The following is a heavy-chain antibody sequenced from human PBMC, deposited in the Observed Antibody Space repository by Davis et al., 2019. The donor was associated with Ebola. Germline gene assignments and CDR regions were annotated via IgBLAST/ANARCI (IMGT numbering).Heavy chain of an antibody. J-gene: IGHJ3*02. Sequence: PSETLSLTCTVSGGSISSSSYYWGWIRQPPGKGLERIGSIYYSGSTYYNPSLKSRVTISVDTSKNQFSLKLSSVTAAETAVYYCARDGGETIQAFDIWGQGTMVTVSS. V-gene: IGHV4-39*07. CDR1: GGSISSSSYY. CDR2: IYYSGST. D-gene: IGHD3-16*01. CDR3: ARDGGETIQAFDI.